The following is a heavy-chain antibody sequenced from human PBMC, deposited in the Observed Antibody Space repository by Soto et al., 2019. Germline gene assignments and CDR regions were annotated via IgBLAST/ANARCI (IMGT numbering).Heavy chain of an antibody. V-gene: IGHV3-33*01. J-gene: IGHJ4*02. CDR3: ARVGNNGYDLDFDY. D-gene: IGHD5-12*01. Sequence: GGSLRLSCAASGFTFSLYGMHWVRQAPGKGLEWVAVIWNDGSEKNYADSVKGRFTLSGDSSKNTLYLEMNSLRVEDTAVYYCARVGNNGYDLDFDYWHQGTLVAVSS. CDR1: GFTFSLYG. CDR2: IWNDGSEK.